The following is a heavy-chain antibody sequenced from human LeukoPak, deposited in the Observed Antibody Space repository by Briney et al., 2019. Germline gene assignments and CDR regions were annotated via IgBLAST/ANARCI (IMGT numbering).Heavy chain of an antibody. V-gene: IGHV4-59*12. CDR2: IYYSGST. CDR1: GGSISSYY. J-gene: IGHJ4*02. D-gene: IGHD1-26*01. Sequence: PSETLSLTCTVSGGSISSYYWSWIRQPPGKGLEWIGYIYYSGSTNYNPSLKSRVTISVDTSKNQFSLKLSSVTAADTAVYYCASGGGATARGLDYWGQGTLVTVSS. CDR3: ASGGGATARGLDY.